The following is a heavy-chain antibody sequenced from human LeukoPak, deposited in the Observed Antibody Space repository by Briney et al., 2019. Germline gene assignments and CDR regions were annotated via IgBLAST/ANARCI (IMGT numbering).Heavy chain of an antibody. J-gene: IGHJ5*02. CDR3: ARERVTMVRGATKNWFDP. Sequence: PSETLSLTCTVSGGSISSYYWGWIRQPAGKGLEWIGRIYTSGSTNYNPSLKSRVTMSVDTSKNQFSLKLSSVTAADTAVYYCARERVTMVRGATKNWFDPWGQGTLVTVSS. D-gene: IGHD3-10*01. V-gene: IGHV4-4*07. CDR1: GGSISSYY. CDR2: IYTSGST.